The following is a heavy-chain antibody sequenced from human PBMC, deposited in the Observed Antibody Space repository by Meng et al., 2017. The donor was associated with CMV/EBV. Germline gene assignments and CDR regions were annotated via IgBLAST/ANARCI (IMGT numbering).Heavy chain of an antibody. Sequence: SGLSVSSNYVSWVGQAPEKGLGWVSVIYSGDNTYYADSVKGRFTISRDNSKNTLYLQMNSLRAEDTAVYYCARGGYDILTGYIAPFDYWGQGTLVTVSS. J-gene: IGHJ4*02. CDR3: ARGGYDILTGYIAPFDY. D-gene: IGHD3-9*01. CDR1: GLSVSSNY. V-gene: IGHV3-53*01. CDR2: IYSGDNT.